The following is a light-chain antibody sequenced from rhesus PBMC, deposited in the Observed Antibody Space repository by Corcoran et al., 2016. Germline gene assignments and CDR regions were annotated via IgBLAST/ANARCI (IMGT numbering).Light chain of an antibody. Sequence: DIQMTQSPSSLSASVGDTVTITCRASQAISNYLAWYQQKPGKGPKPLIYYASNLKSGVPSRFSGSGSGTDFTLTISSLQPEDCATYYCQQHNTYPLTFGGGTKVELK. J-gene: IGKJ4*01. V-gene: IGKV1S14*01. CDR3: QQHNTYPLT. CDR1: QAISNY. CDR2: YAS.